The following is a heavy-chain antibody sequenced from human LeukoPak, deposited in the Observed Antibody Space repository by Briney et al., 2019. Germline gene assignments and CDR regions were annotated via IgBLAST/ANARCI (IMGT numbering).Heavy chain of an antibody. J-gene: IGHJ4*02. D-gene: IGHD1-26*01. CDR2: ISSSGSTI. Sequence: GGSLRLSCAASGFTFSSYEMNWVRQAPGKGLEWVSYISSSGSTIYYADSMKGRFTISRDNAKNSLYLQMNSLRAEDTAVYYCARGGALLTDYWGQGTLVTVSS. V-gene: IGHV3-48*03. CDR3: ARGGALLTDY. CDR1: GFTFSSYE.